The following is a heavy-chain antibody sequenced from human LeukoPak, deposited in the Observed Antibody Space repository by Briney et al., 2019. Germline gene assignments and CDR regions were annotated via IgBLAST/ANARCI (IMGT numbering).Heavy chain of an antibody. J-gene: IGHJ4*02. CDR3: AMSIAAAGTGIDY. CDR2: IYYSGST. CDR1: GGSISSSSYY. Sequence: SETLSLTCTVSGGSISSSSYYWGWIRQPPGKGLEWIGSIYYSGSTYYNPSLKSRVTISVDTSKNQFSLKLSSVTAADTAVYYCAMSIAAAGTGIDYWGQGTLVTVSS. D-gene: IGHD6-13*01. V-gene: IGHV4-39*07.